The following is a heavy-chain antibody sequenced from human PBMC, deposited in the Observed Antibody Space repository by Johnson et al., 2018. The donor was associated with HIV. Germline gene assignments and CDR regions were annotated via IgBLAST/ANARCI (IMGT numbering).Heavy chain of an antibody. CDR1: GFSFDDYG. CDR2: ISWNSGSI. CDR3: VRGDYDRSDAFDI. V-gene: IGHV3-20*04. D-gene: IGHD3-22*01. J-gene: IGHJ3*02. Sequence: VQLVESGGGVVRPGGSLRLSCTASGFSFDDYGMNWVRQAPGKGLEWVSGISWNSGSIGYADSVKGRFTISRDNAKNSLYLQMNSLRAEDTALYYCVRGDYDRSDAFDIWGQGTMVTVSS.